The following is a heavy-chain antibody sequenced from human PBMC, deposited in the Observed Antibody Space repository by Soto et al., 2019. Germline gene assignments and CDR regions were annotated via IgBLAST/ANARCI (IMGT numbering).Heavy chain of an antibody. CDR2: VKAGNGNT. J-gene: IGHJ4*02. V-gene: IGHV1-3*01. CDR3: ARDLGGWPDY. Sequence: ASVKVSCKASGYTFTSYGMDWGGQAPRQRLEWMGWVKAGNGNTKYSQKFQGRVTITRDTSASTAYMELSSLRSEDTAVYYFARDLGGWPDYWGQGTLVTVSS. D-gene: IGHD2-15*01. CDR1: GYTFTSYG.